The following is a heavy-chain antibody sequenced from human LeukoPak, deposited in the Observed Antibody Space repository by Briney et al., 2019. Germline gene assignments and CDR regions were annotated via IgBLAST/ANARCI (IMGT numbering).Heavy chain of an antibody. Sequence: PGGSLRLSCAASGFTFSSYAMSWVRQAPGKGLEWVSAISGSGGSAYYADSVKGRFTISRDNSKNTLYLQMNSLRAEDTAVYYCATRAPYDSSGYLVYWGQGTLVTVSS. CDR2: ISGSGGSA. CDR3: ATRAPYDSSGYLVY. D-gene: IGHD3-22*01. V-gene: IGHV3-23*01. J-gene: IGHJ4*02. CDR1: GFTFSSYA.